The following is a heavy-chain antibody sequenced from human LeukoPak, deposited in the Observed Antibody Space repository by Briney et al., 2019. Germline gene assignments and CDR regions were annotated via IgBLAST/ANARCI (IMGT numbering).Heavy chain of an antibody. Sequence: ASVKVSCKASGYTFTGYYMHCVRQAPGQGLEWIGWINPNSGVTNYAQKLQGRVTMTTDTSTSTAYMELRSLRSDDTAVYYCARNVSTRDQGWFDPWGQGSLVTVSS. D-gene: IGHD2-2*01. CDR1: GYTFTGYY. V-gene: IGHV1-2*02. CDR2: INPNSGVT. J-gene: IGHJ5*02. CDR3: ARNVSTRDQGWFDP.